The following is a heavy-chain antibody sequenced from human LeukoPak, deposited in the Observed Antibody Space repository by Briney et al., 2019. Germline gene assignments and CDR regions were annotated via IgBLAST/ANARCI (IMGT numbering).Heavy chain of an antibody. Sequence: GGSLRLSCAASGFTFSDHYMDWVRQAPGEGLEWVARSRDKANSYITEYAASVKGRFTISRDDSKNSLYLQMNSLKTEDTAVYYCARRGSSSGYQPFDYWGQGTLVTVSS. CDR1: GFTFSDHY. D-gene: IGHD3-22*01. J-gene: IGHJ4*02. V-gene: IGHV3-72*01. CDR2: SRDKANSYIT. CDR3: ARRGSSSGYQPFDY.